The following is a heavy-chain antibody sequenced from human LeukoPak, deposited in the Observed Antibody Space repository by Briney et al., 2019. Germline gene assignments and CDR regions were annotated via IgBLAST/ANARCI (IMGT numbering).Heavy chain of an antibody. CDR2: ISNSGSSI. D-gene: IGHD5-24*01. J-gene: IGHJ4*02. Sequence: GGSLRLSCAASGFTFSSYAMSWVRQAPGKGLEWLSHISNSGSSIHYADSVKGRFTISRDNAKNSLYLQMNSLRAEETAVYYCARTRDGPFDYWGQGTLVTVSS. V-gene: IGHV3-48*03. CDR1: GFTFSSYA. CDR3: ARTRDGPFDY.